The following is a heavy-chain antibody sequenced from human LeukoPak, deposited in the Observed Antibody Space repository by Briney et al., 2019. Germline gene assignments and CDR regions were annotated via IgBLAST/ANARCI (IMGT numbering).Heavy chain of an antibody. D-gene: IGHD2-2*01. Sequence: PSETLSLTCTVSGGSISSSSYYCGWIRQPPGKGLEWIGTIYYSGSTYYSPSLKSRVTISVDTSKNQFSLKLSSVTAADTAVYYCARGYCSSTSCYANWFDPWGQGTLVTVSS. CDR1: GGSISSSSYY. J-gene: IGHJ5*02. CDR3: ARGYCSSTSCYANWFDP. CDR2: IYYSGST. V-gene: IGHV4-39*07.